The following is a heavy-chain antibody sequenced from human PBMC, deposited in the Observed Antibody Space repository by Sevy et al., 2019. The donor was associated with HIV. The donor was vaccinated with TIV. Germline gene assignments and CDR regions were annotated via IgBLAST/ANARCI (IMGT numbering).Heavy chain of an antibody. J-gene: IGHJ4*02. D-gene: IGHD5-18*01. CDR2: ISYDGSNK. CDR1: GFTFSSYA. Sequence: GGSLRLSCAASGFTFSSYAMHWVRQAPGKGLEWVAVISYDGSNKYYADSMKGRFTISRDNSKNTLYLQMNSLRAEDTAVYYCAREDTAANWGQGTLVTVSS. CDR3: AREDTAAN. V-gene: IGHV3-30-3*01.